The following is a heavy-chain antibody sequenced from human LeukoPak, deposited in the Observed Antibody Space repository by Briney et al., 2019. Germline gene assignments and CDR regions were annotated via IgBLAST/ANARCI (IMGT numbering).Heavy chain of an antibody. Sequence: SETLSLTCTVSGGSISSSSYYWGWIRQPPGTGLEWIGSIYYSGSTYYNPSLKSRVTISVDTSKNQFSLKLSSVTAADTAVYYCARAWAFGESADAFDIWGQGTMVTVSS. CDR3: ARAWAFGESADAFDI. J-gene: IGHJ3*02. D-gene: IGHD3-10*01. CDR2: IYYSGST. V-gene: IGHV4-39*07. CDR1: GGSISSSSYY.